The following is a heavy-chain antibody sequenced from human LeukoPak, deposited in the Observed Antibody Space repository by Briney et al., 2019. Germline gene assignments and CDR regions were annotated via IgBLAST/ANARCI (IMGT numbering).Heavy chain of an antibody. Sequence: PGGSLRLSCAASGFTFSSYGMHWVRQAPGKGLEWVANIKQDGSEKYYVDSVKGRFTISRDNAKNSLYLQMNSLRAEDTAVYYCARVGIAYYYDSSGYYTDFWGQGTLVTVSS. V-gene: IGHV3-7*01. J-gene: IGHJ4*02. CDR2: IKQDGSEK. D-gene: IGHD3-22*01. CDR3: ARVGIAYYYDSSGYYTDF. CDR1: GFTFSSYG.